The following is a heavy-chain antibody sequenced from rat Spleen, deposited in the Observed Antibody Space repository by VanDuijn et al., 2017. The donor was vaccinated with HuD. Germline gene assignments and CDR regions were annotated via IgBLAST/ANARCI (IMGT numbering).Heavy chain of an antibody. J-gene: IGHJ2*01. Sequence: EVQLVESGGGLVQPGRSLKISCAASGFIFSDYHLAWVRQAPTKGLEWVASINYDGSKTYYRDSVKGRFTISRDNAKSTLYLQMDSLRSEDTATYYCATGIQLYFFDHWGQGVMVTVSS. V-gene: IGHV5S10*01. CDR3: ATGIQLYFFDH. CDR1: GFIFSDYH. CDR2: INYDGSKT. D-gene: IGHD1-5*01.